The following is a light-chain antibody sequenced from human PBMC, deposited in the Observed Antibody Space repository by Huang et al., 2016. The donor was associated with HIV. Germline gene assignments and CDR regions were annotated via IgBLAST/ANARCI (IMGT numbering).Light chain of an antibody. Sequence: ELVLTQSPGTPSLSPGERATLSCRASQSVSSSYLAWYQQKPGQAPRLLIYGASSRATGIPDRCSGSGSGTDFTLTISRLEPEDFAVYYCQQYGSSPPFTFGPGTKVDIK. CDR1: QSVSSSY. J-gene: IGKJ3*01. V-gene: IGKV3-20*01. CDR3: QQYGSSPPFT. CDR2: GAS.